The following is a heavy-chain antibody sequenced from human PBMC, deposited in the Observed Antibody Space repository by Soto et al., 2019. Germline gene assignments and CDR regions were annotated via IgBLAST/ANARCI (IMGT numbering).Heavy chain of an antibody. Sequence: PSXSRSLPCAISGDSVSSNSAAWNCIRQSPSRGLEWLGRTYYRSKWYNDYAVSVKSRITINPDTSKNQFSLQLNSVTPEDTAVYYCARDPDTAMVTSGIAQVTTYYYYGMDVWGQGTTVTVS. CDR2: TYYRSKWYN. D-gene: IGHD5-18*01. CDR3: ARDPDTAMVTSGIAQVTTYYYYGMDV. J-gene: IGHJ6*02. V-gene: IGHV6-1*01. CDR1: GDSVSSNSAA.